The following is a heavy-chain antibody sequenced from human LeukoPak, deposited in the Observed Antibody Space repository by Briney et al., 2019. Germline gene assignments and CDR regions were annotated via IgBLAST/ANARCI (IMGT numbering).Heavy chain of an antibody. CDR2: INPNNGGT. J-gene: IGHJ4*02. CDR3: ARVSRGYSGYDSLGY. CDR1: GYTFTGHY. Sequence: GASVKVPCKASGYTFTGHYMHWVRQAPGQGLEWMGWINPNNGGTNYAQKFQGRVTMTRDTSISTAYMELSRLRSDDTAVYYCARVSRGYSGYDSLGYWGQGTLVTVSS. V-gene: IGHV1-2*02. D-gene: IGHD5-12*01.